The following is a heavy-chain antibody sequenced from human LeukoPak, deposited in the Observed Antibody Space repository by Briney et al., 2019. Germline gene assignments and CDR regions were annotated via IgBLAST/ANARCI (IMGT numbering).Heavy chain of an antibody. J-gene: IGHJ4*02. D-gene: IGHD2-15*01. CDR3: AKEGYCSGGSCYSPYYFDY. Sequence: GGSLRLSRAASGFTFRTYWMSWVRQAPGKGLEWVASIKRDASEKYYVDSVKGRFTISRDNSKNTLYLQMNSLRAEDTAVYYCAKEGYCSGGSCYSPYYFDYWGQGTLVTVSS. CDR1: GFTFRTYW. CDR2: IKRDASEK. V-gene: IGHV3-7*01.